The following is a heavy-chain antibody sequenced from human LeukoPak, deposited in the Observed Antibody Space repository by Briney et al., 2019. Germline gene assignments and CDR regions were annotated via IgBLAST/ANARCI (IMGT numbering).Heavy chain of an antibody. D-gene: IGHD5-18*01. V-gene: IGHV3-33*06. Sequence: GGSLRLSCAASGFTFSSYGMHWVRQAPGKGLEWVAVIWYDGSNKYYADSVKGRFTISRDNSKNTLYLQMNSLRAEDTAVYYCAEDLGEGAYSYGWDAFDIWGQGTMVTVSS. J-gene: IGHJ3*02. CDR3: AEDLGEGAYSYGWDAFDI. CDR1: GFTFSSYG. CDR2: IWYDGSNK.